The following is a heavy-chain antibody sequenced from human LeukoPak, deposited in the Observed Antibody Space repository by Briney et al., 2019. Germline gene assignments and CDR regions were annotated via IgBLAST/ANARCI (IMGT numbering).Heavy chain of an antibody. J-gene: IGHJ6*03. CDR3: ARGRRRDIVVVVAARSADYYYYMDV. CDR1: GYTFTSYY. V-gene: IGHV1-46*01. D-gene: IGHD2-15*01. Sequence: ASVKVSCKASGYTFTSYYMHWVRQAPGQGLEWMGIINPSGGSTSYAQKFQGRVTMTRDMSTSTVYMELSSLRSEDTAVYYCARGRRRDIVVVVAARSADYYYYMDVWGKGTTVTVSS. CDR2: INPSGGST.